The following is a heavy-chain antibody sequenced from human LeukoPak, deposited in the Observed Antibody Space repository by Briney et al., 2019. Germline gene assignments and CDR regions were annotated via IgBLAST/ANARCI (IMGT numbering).Heavy chain of an antibody. J-gene: IGHJ4*02. Sequence: GGSLRLSCVGSGFTFRSHAMSWVRQAPEKGLEFVSGIYENGGTTYYADSVKGRFSISRDNSKNTLYLQMNSLRAEDTAVYYCAISRDSSGYYYSWGQGTLVTVSS. CDR1: GFTFRSHA. CDR3: AISRDSSGYYYS. D-gene: IGHD3-22*01. V-gene: IGHV3-23*01. CDR2: IYENGGTT.